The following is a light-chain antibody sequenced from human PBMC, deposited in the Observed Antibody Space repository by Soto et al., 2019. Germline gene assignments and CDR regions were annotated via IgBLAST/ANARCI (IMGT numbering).Light chain of an antibody. J-gene: IGKJ4*01. CDR1: QSIGSN. CDR3: QPYNNWPLT. CDR2: ASS. Sequence: EVAMTLSPATLSVAPGKSAALCCRASQSIGSNLAWYQQKPGQAPRLVIYASSIRASDFPARFSGSGSGAEFTLTLSRLHSEAFAVYYCQPYNNWPLTFRGGTKVDIK. V-gene: IGKV3-15*01.